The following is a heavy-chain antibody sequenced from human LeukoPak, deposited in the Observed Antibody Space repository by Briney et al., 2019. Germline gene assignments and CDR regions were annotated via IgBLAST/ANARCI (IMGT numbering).Heavy chain of an antibody. Sequence: SETLSLTCAVYGGSFSGYYWSWIRQPPGKGLEWIGEINHSGSTNYNPSLESRVTISVDTSKNQFSLKLSSVTAADTAVYYCARLNSGSYYYPYFDYWGQGTLVTVSS. D-gene: IGHD1-26*01. CDR3: ARLNSGSYYYPYFDY. CDR2: INHSGST. J-gene: IGHJ4*02. CDR1: GGSFSGYY. V-gene: IGHV4-34*01.